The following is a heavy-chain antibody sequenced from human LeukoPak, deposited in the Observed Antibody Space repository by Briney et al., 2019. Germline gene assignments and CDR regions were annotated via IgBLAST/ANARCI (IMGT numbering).Heavy chain of an antibody. CDR3: ARKRGVGVDRNAFDI. Sequence: ASVKVSCKASGYSFSDYYMHWVRQAPAQGLEWMCWISPNSVEKVYAQKFQGRVTMTRDTSISTAYMELSRLRSDDTAVYYCARKRGVGVDRNAFDIWGQGTMVTASS. CDR1: GYSFSDYY. CDR2: ISPNSVEK. D-gene: IGHD3-3*01. V-gene: IGHV1-2*02. J-gene: IGHJ3*02.